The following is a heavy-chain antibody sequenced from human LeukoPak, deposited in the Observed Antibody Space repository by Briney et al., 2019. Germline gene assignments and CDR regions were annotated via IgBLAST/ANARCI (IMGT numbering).Heavy chain of an antibody. Sequence: ASVKVSCKASGYTFTSYGISWVRQAPGQGLEWMGRISAKNGDTKYAQKFQGRVTMTTDTSTTTAYMELRSLTSDDTAVYYCARDPGYFDSSGHYYFDAFDIWGQGTMVTVSS. CDR3: ARDPGYFDSSGHYYFDAFDI. D-gene: IGHD3-22*01. CDR2: ISAKNGDT. J-gene: IGHJ3*02. V-gene: IGHV1-18*01. CDR1: GYTFTSYG.